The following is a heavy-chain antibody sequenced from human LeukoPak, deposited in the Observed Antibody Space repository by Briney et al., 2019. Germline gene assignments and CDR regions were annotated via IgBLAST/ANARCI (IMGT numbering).Heavy chain of an antibody. V-gene: IGHV4-59*01. CDR1: GGSISSYY. J-gene: IGHJ4*02. D-gene: IGHD5-12*01. CDR3: ARGSGYGDY. CDR2: IYCNGST. Sequence: SETLSLTCTVSGGSISSYYWSWIRQPPGKGLEWIGYIYCNGSTNYSPSLKSRVTILVDTSRTQFSLRLSSVTAADTAVYYCARGSGYGDYWGQGTLVTVSS.